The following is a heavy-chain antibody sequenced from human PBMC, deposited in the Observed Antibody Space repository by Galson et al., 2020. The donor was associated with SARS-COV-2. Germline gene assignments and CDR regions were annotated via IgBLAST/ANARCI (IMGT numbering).Heavy chain of an antibody. CDR3: ARDRGIAAAGTGGFDP. CDR2: IYTSGST. CDR1: GGSISSGSYY. D-gene: IGHD6-13*01. J-gene: IGHJ5*02. V-gene: IGHV4-61*02. Sequence: SETLSLTCTVSGGSISSGSYYWSWIRQPAGKGLEWIGRIYTSGSTNYNPSLKSRVTISVDTSKNQFSLKLSSVTAADTAVYYCARDRGIAAAGTGGFDPWGQGTLVTVSS.